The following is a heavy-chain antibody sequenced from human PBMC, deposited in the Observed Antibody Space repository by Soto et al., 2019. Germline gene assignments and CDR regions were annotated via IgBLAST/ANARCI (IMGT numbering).Heavy chain of an antibody. J-gene: IGHJ4*02. Sequence: EVQLVESGGGLIQPGGSLRLSCAVSGFTVSNNYMSWVRQAPGKGLEGVSVIYSGGYTAYGDSVKGRFTISRDNSKKPLYHQMKALGARARAGYYGAPRPGGGGYWGQGTLVTVSS. D-gene: IGHD3-10*01. CDR1: GFTVSNNY. V-gene: IGHV3-53*01. CDR2: IYSGGYT. CDR3: APRPGGGGY.